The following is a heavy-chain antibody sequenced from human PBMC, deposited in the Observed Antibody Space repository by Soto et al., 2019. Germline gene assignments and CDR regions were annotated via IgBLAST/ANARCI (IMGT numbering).Heavy chain of an antibody. CDR3: ARGGGCSGGSCNFDY. Sequence: VQLVESGGGFVQPGGSLRLSCAASGFTFSSYSMNWVRQAPGKGLEWVSYISSSSSTIYYADSVKGRFTISRDNAKNSLYLQMNSLRAEDTAVYYCARGGGCSGGSCNFDYWGQGTLVTVSS. V-gene: IGHV3-48*01. D-gene: IGHD2-15*01. CDR1: GFTFSSYS. J-gene: IGHJ4*02. CDR2: ISSSSSTI.